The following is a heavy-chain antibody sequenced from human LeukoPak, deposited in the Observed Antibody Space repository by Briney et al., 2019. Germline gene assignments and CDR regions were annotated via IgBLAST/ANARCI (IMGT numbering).Heavy chain of an antibody. Sequence: PSETLFLTCTVSGGSISSYYWSWIRQPPGKGLEWIGYIYYSGSTNYNPSLKSRVTISVDTSKNQFSLKLSSVTAADTAVYYCARLESVAGHFDYWGQGTLVTVSS. CDR3: ARLESVAGHFDY. CDR2: IYYSGST. CDR1: GGSISSYY. V-gene: IGHV4-59*08. J-gene: IGHJ4*02. D-gene: IGHD6-19*01.